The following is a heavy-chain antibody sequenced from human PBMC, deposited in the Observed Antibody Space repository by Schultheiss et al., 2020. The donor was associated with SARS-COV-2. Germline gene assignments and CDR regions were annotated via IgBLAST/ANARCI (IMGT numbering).Heavy chain of an antibody. V-gene: IGHV3-23*01. CDR3: AKDGYYYDSSGYGYYFDY. D-gene: IGHD3-22*01. Sequence: GESLKISCAASGFTFSSYAMSWVRQAPGKGLEWVSAISGSGGSTYYADSVKGRFTISRDNSKNTLYLQMNSLRAEDTAVYYCAKDGYYYDSSGYGYYFDYWGQGTLVTVSS. CDR1: GFTFSSYA. CDR2: ISGSGGST. J-gene: IGHJ4*02.